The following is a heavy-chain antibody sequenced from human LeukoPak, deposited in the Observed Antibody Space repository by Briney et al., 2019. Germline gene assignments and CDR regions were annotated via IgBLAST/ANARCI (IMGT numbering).Heavy chain of an antibody. J-gene: IGHJ5*02. CDR3: ARRPGSWFDP. CDR2: IYPGDSDT. CDR1: GFTFTTNW. D-gene: IGHD5-12*01. Sequence: GASLKISFKGAGFTFTTNWIGWVRQRPGKGLELMGIIYPGDSDTRYSPSFQGQVTISVDKSINTAYLQWSSLKAADTAMYYCARRPGSWFDPWGQGTLVTVSS. V-gene: IGHV5-51*01.